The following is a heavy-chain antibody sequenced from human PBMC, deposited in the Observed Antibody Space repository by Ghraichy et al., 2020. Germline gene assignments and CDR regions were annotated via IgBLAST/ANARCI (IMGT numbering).Heavy chain of an antibody. CDR1: GFSFSTYW. CDR2: IKQDGSEK. D-gene: IGHD1-26*01. J-gene: IGHJ4*02. V-gene: IGHV3-7*01. CDR3: ARGRDGSSC. Sequence: GESLNISCAASGFSFSTYWMTWVRQAPGKGLEWVANIKQDGSEKYYVDSVKGRFTISRDNAKNSLYLQMNSLRTEDTAVYYCARGRDGSSCWGQGTLVTVSS.